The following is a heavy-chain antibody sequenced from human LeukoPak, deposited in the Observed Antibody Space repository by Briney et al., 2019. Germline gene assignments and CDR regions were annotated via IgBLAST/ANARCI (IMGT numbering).Heavy chain of an antibody. V-gene: IGHV4-34*01. CDR3: ARGRAPTRTYGDYRY. J-gene: IGHJ4*02. CDR2: INHSGST. D-gene: IGHD4-17*01. CDR1: GGSFSGYY. Sequence: PSETLSLTCAVYGGSFSGYYWSWIPQPPGKGLEWIGEINHSGSTNYNPSLKSRVTISVDTSKNQFSLKLSSVTAADTAVYYCARGRAPTRTYGDYRYWGQGTLVTVSS.